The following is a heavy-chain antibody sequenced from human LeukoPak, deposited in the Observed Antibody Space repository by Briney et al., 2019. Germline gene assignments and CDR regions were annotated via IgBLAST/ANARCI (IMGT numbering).Heavy chain of an antibody. CDR2: IYPGDSDT. Sequence: GESLKISCKGSGYNFSSYWIGWVRQMPGKGLGGMGIIYPGDSDTRYSPSFQGQVTISADKSISTAYLQWSSLKASDTAMYYCARRGGVVDLDYWGQGTRVTVSS. V-gene: IGHV5-51*01. J-gene: IGHJ4*02. CDR1: GYNFSSYW. D-gene: IGHD3-3*01. CDR3: ARRGGVVDLDY.